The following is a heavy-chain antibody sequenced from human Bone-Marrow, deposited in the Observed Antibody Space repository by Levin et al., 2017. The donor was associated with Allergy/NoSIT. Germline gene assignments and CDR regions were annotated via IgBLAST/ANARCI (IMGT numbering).Heavy chain of an antibody. V-gene: IGHV3-30*18. D-gene: IGHD1-26*01. CDR1: GFTFSSYG. CDR2: ISYDGSNK. J-gene: IGHJ4*02. Sequence: GGSLRLSCAASGFTFSSYGMHWVRQAPGKGLEWVAVISYDGSNKYYADSVKGRFTISRDNSKNTLYLQMNSLRAEDTAVYYCAKDRGVEGREHFDYWGQGTLVTVSS. CDR3: AKDRGVEGREHFDY.